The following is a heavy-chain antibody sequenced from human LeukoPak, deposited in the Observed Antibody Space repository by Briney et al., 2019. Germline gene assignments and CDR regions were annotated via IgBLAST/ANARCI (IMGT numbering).Heavy chain of an antibody. CDR1: GGSISSSSYY. J-gene: IGHJ6*03. D-gene: IGHD4-17*01. Sequence: SETLSLTCTVSGGSISSSSYYWGWIRQPPGKGLEWIGSIYYSGSTYYNPSLKSRVTISVDTSKNQFSLKLSSVTAADTAVYYCARVLRKGPYGDGGYFYYYMDVWGKGTTVTVSS. V-gene: IGHV4-39*07. CDR2: IYYSGST. CDR3: ARVLRKGPYGDGGYFYYYMDV.